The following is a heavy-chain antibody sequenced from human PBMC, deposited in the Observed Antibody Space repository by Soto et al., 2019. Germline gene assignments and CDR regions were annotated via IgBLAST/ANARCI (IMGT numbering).Heavy chain of an antibody. J-gene: IGHJ4*02. CDR2: INHRGSS. CDR1: GYSISSGFY. Sequence: SETLSLTCDVSGYSISSGFYWAWVRQPPGKGMEWIGSINHRGSSYYNPSLKSRVTISVDTSKNQGSLKVSSVTAADTAVYYCVRSGDDYGSYIDYWGQGTLVTVS. CDR3: VRSGDDYGSYIDY. D-gene: IGHD4-17*01. V-gene: IGHV4-38-2*01.